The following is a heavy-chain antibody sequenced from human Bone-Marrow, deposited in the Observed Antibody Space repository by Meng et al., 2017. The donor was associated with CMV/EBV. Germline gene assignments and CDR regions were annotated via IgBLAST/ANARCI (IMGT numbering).Heavy chain of an antibody. J-gene: IGHJ4*02. V-gene: IGHV4-34*01. CDR2: INHSGST. D-gene: IGHD3-9*01. Sequence: SETLSLTCAVYGGSFSGYYWSWIRQPPGKGLEWIGEINHSGSTNYNPSLKSRVTTSVDTSKNQFSLKLNSVTAADTAVYYCARMYYDILTGYYGADYFDYWGQGTLVTVSS. CDR3: ARMYYDILTGYYGADYFDY. CDR1: GGSFSGYY.